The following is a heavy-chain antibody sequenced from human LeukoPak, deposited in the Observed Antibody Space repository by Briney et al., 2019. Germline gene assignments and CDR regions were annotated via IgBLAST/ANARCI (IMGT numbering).Heavy chain of an antibody. Sequence: GGSLRLSCAASGFTFSSYSMNWVRQAPGKGLEWVSSISSSSSYIYYADSVKGRFTISRDNAKNSLYLQMNSLRAEDTAVYYCASPYYDILTGYHFWGRGTLVTVSS. D-gene: IGHD3-9*01. J-gene: IGHJ4*02. CDR3: ASPYYDILTGYHF. V-gene: IGHV3-21*01. CDR1: GFTFSSYS. CDR2: ISSSSSYI.